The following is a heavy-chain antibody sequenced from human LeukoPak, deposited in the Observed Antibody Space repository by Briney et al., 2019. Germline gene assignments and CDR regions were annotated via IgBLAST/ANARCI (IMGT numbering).Heavy chain of an antibody. D-gene: IGHD3-10*01. CDR3: ARDLTLAPEAQDAFDI. CDR1: GGSISSYY. CDR2: IYYSGST. V-gene: IGHV4-59*12. Sequence: SETLSLTCTVSGGSISSYYWSWIRQPPGKGLEWIGYIYYSGSTNYNPSLKSRVTISVDTSKNQFSLKLSSVTAADTAVYYCARDLTLAPEAQDAFDIWGQGTMVTVSS. J-gene: IGHJ3*02.